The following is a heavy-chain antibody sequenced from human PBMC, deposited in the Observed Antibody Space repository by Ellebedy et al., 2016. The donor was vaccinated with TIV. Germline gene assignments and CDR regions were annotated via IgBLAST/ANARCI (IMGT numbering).Heavy chain of an antibody. CDR1: GFTFSSYG. Sequence: PGGSLRLSCAASGFTFSSYGMYWVRQAPGQGLEWVAVIWYDGSTKYYADSVKGRFTISRDNSKNTLYLQMNRLRAEDTAVYYCARQYYYDSSAYYQVPYGMDVWGQGTTVTVSS. V-gene: IGHV3-33*07. J-gene: IGHJ6*02. D-gene: IGHD3-22*01. CDR2: IWYDGSTK. CDR3: ARQYYYDSSAYYQVPYGMDV.